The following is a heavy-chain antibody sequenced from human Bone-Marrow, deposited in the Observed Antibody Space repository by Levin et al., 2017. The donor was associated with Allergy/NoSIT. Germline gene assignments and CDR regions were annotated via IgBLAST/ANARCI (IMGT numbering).Heavy chain of an antibody. CDR3: AREKATVTDS. D-gene: IGHD4-17*01. J-gene: IGHJ5*01. Sequence: GGSLRLSCAASGFTFSSYSMHWVRQAPGKGLEWVAATSYDGTNKYYVESAKGRFTISRDNSKNTLYLEMNSLRVEDTAVYYCAREKATVTDSWGQGTLVTVSS. CDR1: GFTFSSYS. CDR2: TSYDGTNK. V-gene: IGHV3-30*04.